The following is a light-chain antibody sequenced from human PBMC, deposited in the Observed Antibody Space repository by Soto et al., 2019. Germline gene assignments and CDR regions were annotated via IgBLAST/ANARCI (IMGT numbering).Light chain of an antibody. J-gene: IGKJ4*01. Sequence: EIVMTQSPATLSVSPGERATLSCRASQSVSSNLAWYQQKPGQTPRLLIYGASTRATGIPARFSGSGSGTDFTLTISSLQSETVAVYYCQQYNNCPPTLTLGGGTKVVIK. CDR2: GAS. V-gene: IGKV3-15*01. CDR3: QQYNNCPPTLT. CDR1: QSVSSN.